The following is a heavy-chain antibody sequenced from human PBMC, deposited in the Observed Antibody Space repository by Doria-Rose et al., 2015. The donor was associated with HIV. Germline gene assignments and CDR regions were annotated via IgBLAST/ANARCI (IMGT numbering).Heavy chain of an antibody. CDR2: ISYDGSNK. D-gene: IGHD2-2*01. CDR3: ARDHDSLTSSVFDL. J-gene: IGHJ2*01. Sequence: VQLVQSGGGVVQPGRSLRLSCTASRFTFSSHAMHWVRQAPGKGLEWVAVISYDGSNKYYADSVNGRFTLSRDNSKNTLYLQMNSLGLDDTAVYYCARDHDSLTSSVFDLWGRGTLVTVSS. CDR1: RFTFSSHA. V-gene: IGHV3-30*04.